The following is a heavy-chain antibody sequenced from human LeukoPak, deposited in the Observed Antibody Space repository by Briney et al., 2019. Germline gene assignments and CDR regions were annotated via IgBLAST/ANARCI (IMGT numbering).Heavy chain of an antibody. V-gene: IGHV3-48*03. CDR3: ARGGYCSSTICYPRNAFDM. J-gene: IGHJ3*02. D-gene: IGHD2-2*01. CDR1: GFTFSSHE. CDR2: INTGATTI. Sequence: PGGSLRLSCAASGFTFSSHEMNWVRQAPGKGLEWISHINTGATTIYYADPVKGRFTISRDNAKNSLYLQMYSLRAEDTAVYYCARGGYCSSTICYPRNAFDMWGQGTMVTVSS.